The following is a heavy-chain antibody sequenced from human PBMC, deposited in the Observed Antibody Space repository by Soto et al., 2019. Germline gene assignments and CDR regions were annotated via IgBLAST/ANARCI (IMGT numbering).Heavy chain of an antibody. Sequence: PGESLKISCKGSGYSFSSYWIGWVRQMPGKGLDWMAIIYPADSDTRYSPSFQGQVTISADKSISTAYLQWSSLKASDTAMYYCARRTSSGGRYYFDYWGQGTQVTVSS. CDR1: GYSFSSYW. D-gene: IGHD2-15*01. J-gene: IGHJ4*02. CDR3: ARRTSSGGRYYFDY. CDR2: IYPADSDT. V-gene: IGHV5-51*01.